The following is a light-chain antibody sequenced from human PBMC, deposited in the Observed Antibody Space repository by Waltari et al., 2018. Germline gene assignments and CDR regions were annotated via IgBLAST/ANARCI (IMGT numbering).Light chain of an antibody. CDR3: QQYGSSPET. Sequence: EIVLTQSPRALASSPGGRATPFCSASQSVSSCCLAWYQQKHGHAPRLLSLGTSSRAPGIPHRISGSGSGTDSTLNSTRLEADDFAVYYCQQYGSSPETFGQGTKVDIK. CDR2: GTS. J-gene: IGKJ1*01. CDR1: QSVSSCC. V-gene: IGKV3-20*01.